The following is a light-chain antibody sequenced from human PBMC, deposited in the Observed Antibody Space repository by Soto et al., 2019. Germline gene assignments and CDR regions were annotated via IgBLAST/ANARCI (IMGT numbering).Light chain of an antibody. CDR2: AAS. Sequence: GDRVTITCRASQSISSYLNWYQQKPGKAPKLLIYAASSLQSGVPSRFSGSGSGTDFTLTISSLQPEDFATYYCQQSYSTLTWTFGQGTKVDIK. J-gene: IGKJ1*01. CDR3: QQSYSTLTWT. V-gene: IGKV1-39*01. CDR1: QSISSY.